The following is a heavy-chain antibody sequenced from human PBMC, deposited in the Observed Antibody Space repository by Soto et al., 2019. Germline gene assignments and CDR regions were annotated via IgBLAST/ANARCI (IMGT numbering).Heavy chain of an antibody. D-gene: IGHD3-10*01. CDR1: GGTFNTYA. J-gene: IGHJ4*02. CDR3: AREVQVHTPAFVY. CDR2: ISPMFGAA. Sequence: QVQLVQSGAEMKKPGSSVKVSCQSSGGTFNTYAMNWVRQAPGQGPEWMGDISPMFGAANCAPKVQGRVTITADESTGTSYMQLSSLTSEDTALYFCAREVQVHTPAFVYWGQGTLVTVSS. V-gene: IGHV1-69*19.